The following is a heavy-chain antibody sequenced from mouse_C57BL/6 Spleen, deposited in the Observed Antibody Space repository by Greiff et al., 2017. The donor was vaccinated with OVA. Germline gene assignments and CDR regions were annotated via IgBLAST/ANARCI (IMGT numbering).Heavy chain of an antibody. CDR1: GYTFTSYW. D-gene: IGHD1-1*01. V-gene: IGHV1-72*01. Sequence: QVQLQQPGAELVKPGASVKLSCKASGYTFTSYWMHWVKQRPGRGLEWIGRIDPNSGGTKYNETFKSTARLTVDKPSSTAYMQLSSLTSADSAVYYCARGTTVVAPYWYFDVWGTGTTVTVSS. J-gene: IGHJ1*03. CDR2: IDPNSGGT. CDR3: ARGTTVVAPYWYFDV.